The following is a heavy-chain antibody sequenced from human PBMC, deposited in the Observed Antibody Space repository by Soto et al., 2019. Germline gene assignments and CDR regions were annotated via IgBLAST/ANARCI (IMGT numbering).Heavy chain of an antibody. Sequence: QVQLVQSGAEVKKPGASVKVSCKASGYTITSYGISWVRQAPGQGLEWMGWISAYNGNTNYAQKLQGRVTMTTDTSTSTAYMELRSLRSDDTAVYYCAIDGAAIPTYYYGMDVWGQGTTVTVSS. D-gene: IGHD2-2*01. J-gene: IGHJ6*02. V-gene: IGHV1-18*01. CDR1: GYTITSYG. CDR3: AIDGAAIPTYYYGMDV. CDR2: ISAYNGNT.